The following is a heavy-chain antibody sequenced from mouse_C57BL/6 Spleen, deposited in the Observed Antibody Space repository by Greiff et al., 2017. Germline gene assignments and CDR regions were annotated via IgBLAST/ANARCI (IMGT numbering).Heavy chain of an antibody. CDR2: ISYDGSN. Sequence: EVKLQESGPGLVKPSQSLSLTCSVTGYSITSGYYWNWIRQFPGNKLEWMGYISYDGSNNYNPSLKNRISITRDTSKNQFFLKLNSVTTEDTATYYCARPTMDWYFDVWGTGTTVTVSS. CDR1: GYSITSGYY. V-gene: IGHV3-6*01. D-gene: IGHD2-10*01. CDR3: ARPTMDWYFDV. J-gene: IGHJ1*03.